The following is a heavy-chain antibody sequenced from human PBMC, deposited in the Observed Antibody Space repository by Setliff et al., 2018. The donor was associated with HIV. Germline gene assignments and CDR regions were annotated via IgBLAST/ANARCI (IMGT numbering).Heavy chain of an antibody. Sequence: PGGSLRLSCAASGFTFSDYPMTWVRRSPGKGLEWVATMSGSGLSSSTYYSDSVKGRFAISRDNSKNTLYLLMNALGVEDTAMYHCAKAIRTIVGVVIEPFDYWG. D-gene: IGHD3-3*01. CDR1: GFTFSDYP. CDR3: AKAIRTIVGVVIEPFDY. CDR2: MSGSGLSSST. V-gene: IGHV3-23*01. J-gene: IGHJ4*01.